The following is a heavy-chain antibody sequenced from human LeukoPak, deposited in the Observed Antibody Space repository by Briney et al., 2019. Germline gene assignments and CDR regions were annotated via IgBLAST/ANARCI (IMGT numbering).Heavy chain of an antibody. CDR1: GGTFSGYA. J-gene: IGHJ4*02. D-gene: IGHD3-3*01. V-gene: IGHV1-2*06. CDR2: INPNNGGT. Sequence: ASVKVSCKASGGTFSGYAISWVRQAPGQGLEWKGRINPNNGGTNYAQKFQGRVTMTRDTSISTAYMELSSLRSDDTAVYYCARDGDFWSGYYCDYWGQGTQVTVSS. CDR3: ARDGDFWSGYYCDY.